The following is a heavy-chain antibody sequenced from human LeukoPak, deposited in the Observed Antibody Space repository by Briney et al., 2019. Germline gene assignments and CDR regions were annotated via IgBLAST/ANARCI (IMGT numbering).Heavy chain of an antibody. Sequence: SETLSLTCTVSGGSISSHYWSWIRQPPGKGLEWIGHIYYSGSTNYNPSLKSRVTISVDTSKNQFSLKLSSVTAADTAVYYCARVAYYYDAWGQGTMVTVSS. CDR2: IYYSGST. J-gene: IGHJ3*01. CDR1: GGSISSHY. V-gene: IGHV4-59*11. D-gene: IGHD3-10*01. CDR3: ARVAYYYDA.